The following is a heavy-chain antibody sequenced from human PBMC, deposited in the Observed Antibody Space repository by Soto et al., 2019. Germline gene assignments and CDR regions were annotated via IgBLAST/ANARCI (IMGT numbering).Heavy chain of an antibody. CDR1: GFTFSSYA. CDR3: ARDANINRVGATRVGSKDY. J-gene: IGHJ4*02. CDR2: ISYDGSNK. V-gene: IGHV3-30-3*01. Sequence: QVQLVESGGGVVQPGRSLRLSCAASGFTFSSYAMHWVRQAPGKGLEWVAVISYDGSNKYYADSVKGRFTISRDNSKNALYLQMNSLGAEDTAVYYCARDANINRVGATRVGSKDYWGQGTLVTVSS. D-gene: IGHD1-26*01.